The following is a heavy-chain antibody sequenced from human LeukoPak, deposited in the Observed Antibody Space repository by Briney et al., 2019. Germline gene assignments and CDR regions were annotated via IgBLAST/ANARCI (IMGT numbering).Heavy chain of an antibody. CDR3: ARALPDYDSSGYSY. CDR2: IKSKTDGGTT. D-gene: IGHD3-22*01. J-gene: IGHJ4*02. CDR1: GFTFSNAW. V-gene: IGHV3-15*01. Sequence: PGGSLRLSCAASGFTFSNAWMSWVRQAPGKGLEWVGRIKSKTDGGTTDYAAPVKGRFTISRDNSKNTLYLQMNSLRAEDTAVYYCARALPDYDSSGYSYWGQGTLVTVSS.